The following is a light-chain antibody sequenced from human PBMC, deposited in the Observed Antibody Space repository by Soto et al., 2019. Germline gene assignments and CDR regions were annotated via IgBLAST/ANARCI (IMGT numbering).Light chain of an antibody. CDR2: STN. CDR1: SASVSTSYY. V-gene: IGLV8-61*01. CDR3: VLYMGSGMDV. J-gene: IGLJ1*01. Sequence: QTVVTQEPSFSVSPGGTVTLTCGLESASVSTSYYPSWYQQTPGQAPRTLIHSTNTRSSGVPDRFSGSILGNRAALTITGAQADDESDYYCVLYMGSGMDVFGTWTKVTVL.